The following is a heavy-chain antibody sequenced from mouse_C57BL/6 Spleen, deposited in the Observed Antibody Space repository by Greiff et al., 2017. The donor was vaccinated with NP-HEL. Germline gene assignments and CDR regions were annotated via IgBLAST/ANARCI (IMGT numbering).Heavy chain of an antibody. CDR2: ISDGGSYT. J-gene: IGHJ3*01. D-gene: IGHD1-1*01. Sequence: EVQRVESGGGLVKPGGSLKLSCAASGFTFSSYAMSWVRQTPEKRLEWVATISDGGSYTYYPDNVKGRFTISRDNAKNNLYLQMSHLKSEDTAMYYCARDLTTEGLFAYWGQGTLVTVSA. V-gene: IGHV5-4*01. CDR3: ARDLTTEGLFAY. CDR1: GFTFSSYA.